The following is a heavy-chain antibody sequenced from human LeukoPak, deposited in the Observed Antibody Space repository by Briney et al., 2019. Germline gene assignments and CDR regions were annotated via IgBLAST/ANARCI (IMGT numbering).Heavy chain of an antibody. J-gene: IGHJ6*02. CDR1: GFTFGDYA. V-gene: IGHV3-49*03. CDR3: TRAHTGYYYGMDV. CDR2: IRSKAYGGTT. D-gene: IGHD4-17*01. Sequence: SGGSLRLSCTASGFTFGDYAMSWFRQAPGKGLEWVGFIRSKAYGGTTEYAAPVKGRFTISRDDSKSIAYLQMNSLKTEDTAVYYCTRAHTGYYYGMDVWGQGTTVTVSS.